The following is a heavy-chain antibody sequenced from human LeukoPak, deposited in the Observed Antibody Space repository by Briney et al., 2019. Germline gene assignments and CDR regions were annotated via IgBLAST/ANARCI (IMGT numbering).Heavy chain of an antibody. CDR3: AREGASLFDF. CDR1: GDSFSTISAA. D-gene: IGHD3-16*01. J-gene: IGHJ4*02. CDR2: TYYRSKWYN. Sequence: PSQTLSLTCAISGDSFSTISAAWNWIRQSPSRGLEWLGRTYYRSKWYNDYAVSVKSRITINPDTSKNQFSLQLNSVTPEDTAMFFCAREGASLFDFWGQGTLVIVSS. V-gene: IGHV6-1*01.